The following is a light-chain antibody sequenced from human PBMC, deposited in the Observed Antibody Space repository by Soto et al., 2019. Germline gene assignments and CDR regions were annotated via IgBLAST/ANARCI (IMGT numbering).Light chain of an antibody. CDR3: QSYDSRLSIGV. Sequence: QSVLTQPPSVSGAPGQTVTVSCTGDSSNIGSVYDVHWYQQFPGTAPKFLISKDTSQPPRVPDRFSGSKSVTSASLAITGLQAEDEYYYHCQSYDSRLSIGVFGGGTKLTVL. V-gene: IGLV1-40*01. J-gene: IGLJ3*02. CDR2: KDT. CDR1: SSNIGSVYD.